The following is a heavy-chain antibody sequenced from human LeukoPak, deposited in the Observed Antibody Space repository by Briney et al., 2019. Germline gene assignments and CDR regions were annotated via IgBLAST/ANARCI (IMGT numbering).Heavy chain of an antibody. Sequence: GRSLRLSCAASEFTFSDYAMHWVRQAPGKGPEWVALILFDGSNKNYADSVKGRFTISRDNSKNTLYLQMNSLRAEDTGLYYCAREWTYSSGWSASGYWGQGTLVTVSS. D-gene: IGHD6-19*01. CDR3: AREWTYSSGWSASGY. CDR1: EFTFSDYA. J-gene: IGHJ4*02. V-gene: IGHV3-30-3*01. CDR2: ILFDGSNK.